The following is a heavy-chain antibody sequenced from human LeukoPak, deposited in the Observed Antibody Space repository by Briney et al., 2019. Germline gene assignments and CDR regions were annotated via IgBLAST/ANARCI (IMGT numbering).Heavy chain of an antibody. V-gene: IGHV3-23*01. Sequence: PGGSLRLSCTASGFTFNNYAMTWVRQAPGKGLEWVSGISGSGGSTYYADSVKGRFTISRDNSKNALYLQMNSLRAEDTAVYYCAIRPDIVVVPAANFDYWGQGTLVTVSS. CDR2: ISGSGGST. J-gene: IGHJ4*02. CDR3: AIRPDIVVVPAANFDY. CDR1: GFTFNNYA. D-gene: IGHD2-2*01.